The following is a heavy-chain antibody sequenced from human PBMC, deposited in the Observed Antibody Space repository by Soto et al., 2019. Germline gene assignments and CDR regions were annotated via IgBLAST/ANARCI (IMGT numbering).Heavy chain of an antibody. D-gene: IGHD5-18*01. J-gene: IGHJ3*02. CDR1: GCSISSSTYY. Sequence: SETLSLTCTVSGCSISSSTYYWGWTRQPPGKGLEWIARFFIGGNTYYNPSLKSRVTISVDTSKNQFSLKLSSVTAADTAVYYCARVGRAYTYGYRAFDIWGQGTMVT. CDR2: FFIGGNT. V-gene: IGHV4-39*07. CDR3: ARVGRAYTYGYRAFDI.